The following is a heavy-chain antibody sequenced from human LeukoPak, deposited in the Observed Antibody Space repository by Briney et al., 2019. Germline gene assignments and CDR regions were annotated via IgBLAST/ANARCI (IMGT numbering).Heavy chain of an antibody. V-gene: IGHV1-46*01. CDR2: INPSGGST. Sequence: GASVKVSCKASGYTFTGYYMHWVRQAPGQGLEWMGIINPSGGSTSYAQKFQGRVTMTRDMSTSTVYMELSSLRSEDTAVYYCARGRMVYAIGSAFDIWGQGTMVTVSS. J-gene: IGHJ3*02. CDR3: ARGRMVYAIGSAFDI. D-gene: IGHD2-8*01. CDR1: GYTFTGYY.